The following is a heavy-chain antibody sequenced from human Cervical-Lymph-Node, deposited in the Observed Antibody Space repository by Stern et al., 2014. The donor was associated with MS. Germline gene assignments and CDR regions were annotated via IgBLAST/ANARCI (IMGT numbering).Heavy chain of an antibody. CDR1: GFSLTTDEMC. V-gene: IGHV2-70*01. J-gene: IGHJ4*02. D-gene: IGHD3-16*01. CDR3: ARMITSGGGKGFDT. CDR2: IDRDDDK. Sequence: QVTLKESGPALVKPTQTLTLTCTFSGFSLTTDEMCVSWIRQPPGKALEWLAAIDRDDDKNYSTSLKTRLTISKDASKNQVVLTMTNMDPADTATYYCARMITSGGGKGFDTWGQGTVVTVSS.